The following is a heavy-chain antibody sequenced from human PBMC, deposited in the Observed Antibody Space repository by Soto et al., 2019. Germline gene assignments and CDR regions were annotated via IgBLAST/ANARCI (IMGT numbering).Heavy chain of an antibody. CDR2: ISANGGST. J-gene: IGHJ4*02. CDR1: GFTFNDNP. CDR3: GKGAGWLQDVDY. Sequence: EVQLVESGGGLVQPGGSLRLSCSASGFTFNDNPMYWVRQPPGTGLEYVSLISANGGSTHYADSVKGRFSISRDNSENSLERQMSRLRDEDTAVDDWGKGAGWLQDVDYWGQGTLVTVSS. V-gene: IGHV3-64D*08. D-gene: IGHD5-12*01.